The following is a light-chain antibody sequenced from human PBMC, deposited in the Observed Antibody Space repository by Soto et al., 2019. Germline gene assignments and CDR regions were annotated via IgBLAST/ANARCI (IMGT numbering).Light chain of an antibody. J-gene: IGKJ4*01. CDR2: DAS. CDR1: QSVSSY. CDR3: KHRSNGLT. Sequence: IVLTQSPATLSLSPGERATLSCRASQSVSSYLAWYQQKAGRAPRLLFYDASNRVTGTPARFSGSGSGTQCTLTSSSLEREDFAVYYCKHRSNGLTCGGGPKVEIK. V-gene: IGKV3-11*01.